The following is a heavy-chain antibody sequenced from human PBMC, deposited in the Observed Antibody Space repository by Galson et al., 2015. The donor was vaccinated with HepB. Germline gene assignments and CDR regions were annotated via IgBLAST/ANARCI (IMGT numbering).Heavy chain of an antibody. V-gene: IGHV5-51*01. D-gene: IGHD6-13*01. CDR2: IYPGDSDT. CDR1: GYSFTNYW. J-gene: IGHJ6*02. Sequence: QSGAEVKKPGESLKISCKGSGYSFTNYWIGWVRQRPGKGLEWMGIIYPGDSDTRYSPSFQGQVTISADKSISTAYLQWSSLKASDTAMYYCARRLNESSTWSPGYYYYYGMDVWGQGTTVTVSS. CDR3: ARRLNESSTWSPGYYYYYGMDV.